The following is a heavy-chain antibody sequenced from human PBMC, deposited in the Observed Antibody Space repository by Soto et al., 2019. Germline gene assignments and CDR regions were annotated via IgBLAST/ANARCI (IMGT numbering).Heavy chain of an antibody. CDR3: TRGLASGDY. V-gene: IGHV1-46*03. D-gene: IGHD6-6*01. CDR2: INPNGGST. J-gene: IGHJ4*02. CDR1: GYIFTNFY. Sequence: QVQLVQPGAEVKKPGASVKFSCKASGYIFTNFYIHWVRQAPGQGLEWIGIINPNGGSTNYAQNFQGRVTMTTDTSTSTVYMDPSSLRSEDTAVYYCTRGLASGDYWGQGTLITVSS.